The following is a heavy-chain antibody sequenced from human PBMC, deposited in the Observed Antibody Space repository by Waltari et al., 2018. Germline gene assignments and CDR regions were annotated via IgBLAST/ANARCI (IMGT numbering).Heavy chain of an antibody. CDR2: ISWNSGSI. J-gene: IGHJ5*02. D-gene: IGHD6-13*01. V-gene: IGHV3-9*03. CDR1: GFTFDDYA. Sequence: EVQLVESGGGLVQPGRSLRLSCAASGFTFDDYAMHWVRQAPGKGLEWVSGISWNSGSIGYADSVEGRFTISRDNAKNTLYLQMNSLRAEDMALYYCAKGGRCWAAAGSNWFDPWGQGTLVTVSS. CDR3: AKGGRCWAAAGSNWFDP.